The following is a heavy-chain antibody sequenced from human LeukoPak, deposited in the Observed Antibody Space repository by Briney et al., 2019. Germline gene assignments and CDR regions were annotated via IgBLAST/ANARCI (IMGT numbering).Heavy chain of an antibody. CDR1: GFTVSSDS. D-gene: IGHD5-12*01. J-gene: IGHJ4*02. V-gene: IGHV3-66*01. CDR2: IYSGGST. Sequence: GGSLGHSCTVSGFTVSSDSMSWVRQAPGKGLEWVSLIYSGGSTYYADSVKGRFTISRDNSKNTLYLQMNSLRAEDTAVYYCVRGPSGYHNTGGQGTLVTVSS. CDR3: VRGPSGYHNT.